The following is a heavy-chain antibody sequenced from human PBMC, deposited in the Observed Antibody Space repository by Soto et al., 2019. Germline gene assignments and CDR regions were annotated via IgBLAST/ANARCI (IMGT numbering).Heavy chain of an antibody. D-gene: IGHD1-26*01. J-gene: IGHJ4*02. CDR1: GGSISCYY. CDR2: IYYSGST. Sequence: QVQLQESGPGLVKPSETLSLTCTVSGGSISCYYWSWIRQPPGKGLEWIGYIYYSGSTNYNPSLKSRVTISVDTSKNQFSLKLSSVTAADTAVYYCARDRRELREDYFDYWGQGTLVTVSS. CDR3: ARDRRELREDYFDY. V-gene: IGHV4-59*01.